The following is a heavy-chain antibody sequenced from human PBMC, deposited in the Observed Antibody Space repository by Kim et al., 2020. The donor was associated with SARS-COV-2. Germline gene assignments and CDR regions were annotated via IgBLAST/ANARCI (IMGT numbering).Heavy chain of an antibody. CDR1: GGSISSSSYY. J-gene: IGHJ4*02. D-gene: IGHD5-18*01. CDR2: IYYSGST. Sequence: SETLSLTCTVSGGSISSSSYYWGWIRQPPGKGLEWIGSIYYSGSTYYNPSLKSRVTISVDTSKNQFSLKLSSVTAADTAVYYCARRSNSYGYYFDYWGQG. CDR3: ARRSNSYGYYFDY. V-gene: IGHV4-39*01.